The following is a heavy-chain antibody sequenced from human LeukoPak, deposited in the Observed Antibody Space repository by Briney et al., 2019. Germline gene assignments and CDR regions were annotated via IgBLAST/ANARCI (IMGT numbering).Heavy chain of an antibody. CDR2: IYYSGST. CDR1: GGSLSSYY. J-gene: IGHJ4*02. Sequence: PSETLSLTCTVSGGSLSSYYWSWIRQPPGKGLEWIGYIYYSGSTNYNPSLESRVTISVDTSKNQFSLKLSSVTAADTAVYYCARDRSEFDYWGQGTLVTVSS. V-gene: IGHV4-59*01. CDR3: ARDRSEFDY. D-gene: IGHD3-3*01.